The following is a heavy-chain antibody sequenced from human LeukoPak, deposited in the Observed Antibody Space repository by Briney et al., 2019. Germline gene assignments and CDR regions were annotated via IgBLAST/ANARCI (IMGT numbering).Heavy chain of an antibody. D-gene: IGHD3-22*01. Sequence: PGGSLRLSCAASGFAFGNSAMNWVRQAPGKGLEWVSAIDGGGVTILYADSVKGRFTISRDNSKNTLYLQMNSLRAEDTALYYCAKEGISSGYYYFFDYWGQGTLVTVSS. J-gene: IGHJ4*02. CDR1: GFAFGNSA. CDR3: AKEGISSGYYYFFDY. V-gene: IGHV3-23*01. CDR2: IDGGGVTI.